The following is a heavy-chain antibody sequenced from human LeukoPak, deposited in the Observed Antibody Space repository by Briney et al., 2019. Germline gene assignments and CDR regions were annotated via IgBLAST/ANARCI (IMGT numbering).Heavy chain of an antibody. V-gene: IGHV5-10-1*01. D-gene: IGHD2-15*01. Sequence: GESLMISSKGSGYSFTNYWISWVRQMPGKGLEWMGRIDPSDSSTNYSPSFQGHVTISADKSISTAYLQWSSLKASDTAMYYCARRTCSGGSCLDAFDIWGQGTMVTVSS. CDR2: IDPSDSST. CDR3: ARRTCSGGSCLDAFDI. J-gene: IGHJ3*02. CDR1: GYSFTNYW.